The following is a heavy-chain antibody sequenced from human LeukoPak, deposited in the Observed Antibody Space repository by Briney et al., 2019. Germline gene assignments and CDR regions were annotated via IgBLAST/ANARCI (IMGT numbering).Heavy chain of an antibody. J-gene: IGHJ4*02. V-gene: IGHV3-9*02. D-gene: IGHD1-26*01. Sequence: GGSLRLSCVGSGFTSDDEAMHWVRHGPGKGLEWVSGIYWRGHYADYADSVRGRFTVSRDNAKNSLYLQMDSLGVEDTALYYCAKDLSPGGMDYWGQGPLVTVSS. CDR2: IYWRGHYA. CDR3: AKDLSPGGMDY. CDR1: GFTSDDEA.